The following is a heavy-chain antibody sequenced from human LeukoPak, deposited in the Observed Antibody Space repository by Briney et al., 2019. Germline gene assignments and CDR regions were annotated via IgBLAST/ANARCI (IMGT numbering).Heavy chain of an antibody. CDR3: ARCSHSSWSIKYYYYYGMDV. D-gene: IGHD6-13*01. V-gene: IGHV4-39*07. J-gene: IGHJ6*02. CDR2: IYYSGST. CDR1: GGSISSSSYY. Sequence: SETLSLTCTVSGGSISSSSYYWGWIRQPPGKGLEWIGSIYYSGSTYYNPSLKSRVTISVDTSKNQFSLKLSSVTAADTAVYYCARCSHSSWSIKYYYYYGMDVWGQGTTVTVSS.